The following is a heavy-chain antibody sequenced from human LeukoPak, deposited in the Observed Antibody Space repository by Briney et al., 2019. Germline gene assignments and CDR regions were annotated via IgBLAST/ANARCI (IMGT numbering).Heavy chain of an antibody. D-gene: IGHD4-23*01. CDR2: INSDGSRT. CDR3: TRDGDYGGINFDY. J-gene: IGHJ4*02. V-gene: IGHV3-74*01. CDR1: GFTFSSYW. Sequence: GGSLRLSCAASGFTFSSYWMHWVRQAPGKGLVWVSRINSDGSRTTYADSVKGRFTISRDNAKNTLYLQMNSLRAEDTAVYYCTRDGDYGGINFDYWGQGTLVTVSS.